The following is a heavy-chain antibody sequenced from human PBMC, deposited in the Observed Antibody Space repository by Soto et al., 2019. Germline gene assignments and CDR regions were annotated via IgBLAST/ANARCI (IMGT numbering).Heavy chain of an antibody. CDR3: ARVLYSSGWHTISYYYYGMDV. D-gene: IGHD6-19*01. J-gene: IGHJ6*02. CDR1: GFTFSSYG. V-gene: IGHV3-33*01. Sequence: QVPLVESGGGVVQPGRSLRLSCAASGFTFSSYGMHWVRQAPGKGLEWVAVIWYDGSNKYYADSVKGRFTISRDNSKXMLYLXXNSLRAEDTAVYYCARVLYSSGWHTISYYYYGMDVWGQGTTVTVSS. CDR2: IWYDGSNK.